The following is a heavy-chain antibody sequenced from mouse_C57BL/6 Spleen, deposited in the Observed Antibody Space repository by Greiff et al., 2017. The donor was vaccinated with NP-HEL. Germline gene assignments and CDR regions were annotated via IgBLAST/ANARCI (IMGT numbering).Heavy chain of an antibody. CDR1: GYAFTNYL. CDR2: INPGSGGT. J-gene: IGHJ2*01. Sequence: VQLVESGAELVRPGTSVKVSCKASGYAFTNYLIEWVKQRPGQGLEWIGVINPGSGGTNYNEKFKGKATLTADKSSSTAYMQLSSLTSEDSAVYFCARSITTVGYFDYWGQGTTLTVSS. D-gene: IGHD1-1*01. CDR3: ARSITTVGYFDY. V-gene: IGHV1-54*01.